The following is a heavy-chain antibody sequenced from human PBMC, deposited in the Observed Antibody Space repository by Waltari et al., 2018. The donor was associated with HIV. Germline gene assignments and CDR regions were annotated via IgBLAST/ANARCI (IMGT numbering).Heavy chain of an antibody. CDR1: GYTFTNYW. V-gene: IGHV5-51*03. J-gene: IGHJ3*02. D-gene: IGHD3-22*01. Sequence: EVPLVQSGAEVRKSGESLKISCKASGYTFTNYWIAWVRQMSGEGLEWMGIIYPFDSDTRYNPAFEGQITISVDKSLATAYLEWNNLNASDAAIYYCARLFYYDTTGYINNAFDIWGQGTEVSVS. CDR3: ARLFYYDTTGYINNAFDI. CDR2: IYPFDSDT.